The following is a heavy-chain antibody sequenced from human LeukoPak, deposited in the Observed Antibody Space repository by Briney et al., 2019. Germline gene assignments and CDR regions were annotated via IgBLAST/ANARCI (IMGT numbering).Heavy chain of an antibody. CDR3: ARVPYYYGSGSFDY. CDR1: GGSFSGYY. V-gene: IGHV4-34*01. J-gene: IGHJ4*02. D-gene: IGHD3-10*01. Sequence: PSETLSLTCAVYGGSFSGYYRSWIRQPPGKGLEWIGEINHSGSTNYNPSLKSRVTISVDTSKNQFSLKLSSVTAADTAVYYCARVPYYYGSGSFDYWGQGTLVTVSS. CDR2: INHSGST.